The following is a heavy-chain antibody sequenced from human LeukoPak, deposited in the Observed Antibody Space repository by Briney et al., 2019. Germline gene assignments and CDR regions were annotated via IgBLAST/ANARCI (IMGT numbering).Heavy chain of an antibody. D-gene: IGHD4/OR15-4a*01. CDR3: AREDPQTRVPEGMDV. CDR2: VYYSVTT. Sequence: PSETLSLTCTVSGGSIRYYYWSWIRQSPGKGLEWIGYVYYSVTTNYNPSLKSRVTISVDTSKNQFSLQLRSVTAADTAVYYCAREDPQTRVPEGMDVWGQGTTVTVSS. J-gene: IGHJ6*02. CDR1: GGSIRYYY. V-gene: IGHV4-59*01.